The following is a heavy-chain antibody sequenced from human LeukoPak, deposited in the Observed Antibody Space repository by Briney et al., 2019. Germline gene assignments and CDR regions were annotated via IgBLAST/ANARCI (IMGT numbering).Heavy chain of an antibody. CDR1: GYTFTSYP. CDR3: ARCPCCDRTFDY. J-gene: IGHJ4*02. CDR2: INTNNGDNNGDT. V-gene: IGHV1-18*01. Sequence: ASVTVSCKASGYTFTSYPICWVRQAPGQGREWLGWINTNNGDNNGDTNYAQKLQGRTTLTTDTSTSTAYMELRSLRSDDTAVYYCARCPCCDRTFDYWGQGTLVTVSS. D-gene: IGHD3-22*01.